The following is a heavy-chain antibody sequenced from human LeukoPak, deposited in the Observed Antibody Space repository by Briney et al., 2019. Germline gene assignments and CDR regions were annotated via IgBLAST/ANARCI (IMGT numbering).Heavy chain of an antibody. D-gene: IGHD4-23*01. CDR1: RFTFSRYW. V-gene: IGHV3-74*01. J-gene: IGHJ4*02. CDR3: ARADYGGNSDFHY. Sequence: GGSLRLSCAASRFTFSRYWMHWVRQAPGKGLVWVSRISSDGSIAINADSVEGRFTVSRDNAKNTLYLQMNNLRGEDTAVYYCARADYGGNSDFHYWGQGTLVTVSS. CDR2: ISSDGSIA.